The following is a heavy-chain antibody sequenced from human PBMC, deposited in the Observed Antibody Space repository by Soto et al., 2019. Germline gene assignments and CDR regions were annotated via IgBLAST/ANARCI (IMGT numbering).Heavy chain of an antibody. D-gene: IGHD5-18*01. CDR3: ARDRERYRYSSSWFDP. J-gene: IGHJ5*02. CDR1: TYCISSDYY. Sequence: SETLSLTCAVSTYCISSDYYWGWIRQPPGKGLEWIGSIYHSGSTYYNPSLKSRVTISIDTSKNQFSLKLSSATAADTAVYYCARDRERYRYSSSWFDPWGQGTLVTVSS. CDR2: IYHSGST. V-gene: IGHV4-38-2*02.